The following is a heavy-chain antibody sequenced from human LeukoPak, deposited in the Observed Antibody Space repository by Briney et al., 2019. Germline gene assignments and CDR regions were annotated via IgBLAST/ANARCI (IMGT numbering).Heavy chain of an antibody. CDR1: GCSLSNYN. CDR2: TSASGST. Sequence: PSETLSLTCTVSGCSLSNYNWSWIRHPAGSGLGWIGRTSASGSTNYNPSLKSRVTMSVDTSKSQFSLRLNSVTAADTAVYYCARVYYYDSSGYYWFYPWGQGTLVTVSS. V-gene: IGHV4-4*07. CDR3: ARVYYYDSSGYYWFYP. D-gene: IGHD3-22*01. J-gene: IGHJ5*02.